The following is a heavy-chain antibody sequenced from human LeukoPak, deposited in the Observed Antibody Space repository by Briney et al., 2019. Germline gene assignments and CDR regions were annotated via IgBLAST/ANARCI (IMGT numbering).Heavy chain of an antibody. Sequence: SETLSLTCTVSGGSISSYYWSWIRQPAGKGLEWIGRIYSSGSTNYNPSLRSRVTMSVDTSKNQFSLKLSSVTAADTAVYYCARAPGGWLIDAFDIWGQGTMVTVSS. CDR3: ARAPGGWLIDAFDI. CDR2: IYSSGST. V-gene: IGHV4-4*07. D-gene: IGHD5-24*01. CDR1: GGSISSYY. J-gene: IGHJ3*02.